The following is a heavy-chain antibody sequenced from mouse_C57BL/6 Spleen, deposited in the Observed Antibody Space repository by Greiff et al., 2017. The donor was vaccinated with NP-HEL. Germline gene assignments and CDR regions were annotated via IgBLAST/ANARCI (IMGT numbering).Heavy chain of an antibody. CDR1: GYTFTSYW. D-gene: IGHD1-1*01. J-gene: IGHJ2*01. CDR2: IDPSDSET. V-gene: IGHV1-52*01. CDR3: ARSGVTTVVASDD. Sequence: QVQLQQPGAELVRPGSSVKLSCKASGYTFTSYWMHWVKQRPIQGLEWIGNIDPSDSETHYNQKFKDKATLTVDKSSSTAYMQLRSLTSEDSAVYYCARSGVTTVVASDDWGQGTTLTVSS.